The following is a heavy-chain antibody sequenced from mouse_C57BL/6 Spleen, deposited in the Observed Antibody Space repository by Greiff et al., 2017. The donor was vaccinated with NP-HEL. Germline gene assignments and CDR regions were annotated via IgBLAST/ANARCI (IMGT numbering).Heavy chain of an antibody. J-gene: IGHJ1*03. CDR2: IYPRDGST. D-gene: IGHD1-1*01. V-gene: IGHV1-85*01. Sequence: VQLQQSGPELVKPGASVKLSCKASGYTFTSYDINWVKQRPGQGLEWIGWIYPRDGSTKYNEKFKGKATLTVDTSSSTAYMELHSLTSEDSAVYFCARDTTVVHWYFDVWGTGTTVTVSS. CDR3: ARDTTVVHWYFDV. CDR1: GYTFTSYD.